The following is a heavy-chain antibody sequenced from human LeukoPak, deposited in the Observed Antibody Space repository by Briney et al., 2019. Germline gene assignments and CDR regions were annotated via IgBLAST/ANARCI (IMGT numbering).Heavy chain of an antibody. CDR1: GFTFSSDG. J-gene: IGHJ4*02. Sequence: PGRSLRLSCAASGFTFSSDGIHWVRQAPGKGLEWVAILWFDDSNKYYAASVKRRFNISRDNAKNSLYLQMNSLRAEDTAVYYCARDSSGGHFDYWGQGTLVTVSS. V-gene: IGHV3-33*01. CDR3: ARDSSGGHFDY. D-gene: IGHD3-22*01. CDR2: LWFDDSNK.